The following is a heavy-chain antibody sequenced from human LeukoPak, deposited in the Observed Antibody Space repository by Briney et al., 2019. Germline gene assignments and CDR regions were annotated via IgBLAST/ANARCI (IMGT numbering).Heavy chain of an antibody. CDR1: GYTFTSYD. CDR2: MNPNSGNT. V-gene: IGHV1-8*01. CDR3: ARDLRSGWNYYYYGMGV. D-gene: IGHD6-19*01. Sequence: ASVKVSCKASGYTFTSYDINWVRQATGQGLEWMGWMNPNSGNTGYAQKFQGRVTMTRNTSISTAYMELSSLRSEDTAVYYCARDLRSGWNYYYYGMGVWGQGTTVTVSS. J-gene: IGHJ6*02.